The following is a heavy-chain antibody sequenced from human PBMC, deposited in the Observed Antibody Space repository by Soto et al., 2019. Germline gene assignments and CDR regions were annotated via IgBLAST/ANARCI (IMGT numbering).Heavy chain of an antibody. J-gene: IGHJ6*02. CDR2: IIPIFGTA. CDR3: ARSDIVVVPADSARYYYGMDV. CDR1: GGTFSSYA. V-gene: IGHV1-69*13. Sequence: SVKVSGKASGGTFSSYAISWVRQAPGQGLEWMGGIIPIFGTANYAQKFQGRVTITADESTSTAYMELSSLRSEDTAVYYCARSDIVVVPADSARYYYGMDVWGQGTTVTVSS. D-gene: IGHD2-2*01.